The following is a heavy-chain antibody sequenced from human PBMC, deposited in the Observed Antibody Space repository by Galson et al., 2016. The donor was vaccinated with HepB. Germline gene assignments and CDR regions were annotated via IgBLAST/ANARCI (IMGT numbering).Heavy chain of an antibody. Sequence: SLRLSCAASGFTFDDFAMHWVRQGPGKGLEWVSGITWNSDNIDYADSVKGRFTVSRDNAKKSLFLLMNSLRPEDTALYYCAKDGSKKIAAAGTGEFYGMDVWGLGTTVTVSS. CDR3: AKDGSKKIAAAGTGEFYGMDV. D-gene: IGHD6-13*01. CDR2: ITWNSDNI. J-gene: IGHJ6*02. CDR1: GFTFDDFA. V-gene: IGHV3-9*01.